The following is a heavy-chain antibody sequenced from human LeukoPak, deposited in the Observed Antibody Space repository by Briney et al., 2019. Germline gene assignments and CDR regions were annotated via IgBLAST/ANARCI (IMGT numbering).Heavy chain of an antibody. CDR1: GFTFSSYW. J-gene: IGHJ4*02. CDR2: IKQDGSEK. V-gene: IGHV3-7*01. CDR3: ASGYGSGSYYVGGPTCFDY. Sequence: GGSLRLSCAASGFTFSSYWMSWVRQAPGKGLDWVANIKQDGSEKYYVDSVKGRFTISRDNAKNSLYLQMNSLRAEDTAVYYWASGYGSGSYYVGGPTCFDYWGQGTLVTVSS. D-gene: IGHD3-10*01.